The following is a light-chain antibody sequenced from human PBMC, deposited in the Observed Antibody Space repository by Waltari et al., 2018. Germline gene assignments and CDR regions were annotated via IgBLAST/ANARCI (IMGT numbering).Light chain of an antibody. CDR2: RAS. Sequence: QMAQSPSTLSASVGDTVTISCRASQVISSWVAWYQPKPGKAPKLLIYRASTLVTGVPSRFSGSGSSTHFTLTISSLQPDDAATYFCQQYDSYSLLSFGGGTTVELK. CDR1: QVISSW. V-gene: IGKV1-5*03. CDR3: QQYDSYSLLS. J-gene: IGKJ4*01.